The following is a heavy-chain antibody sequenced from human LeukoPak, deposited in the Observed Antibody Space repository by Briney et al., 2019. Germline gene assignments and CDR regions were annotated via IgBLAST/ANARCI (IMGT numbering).Heavy chain of an antibody. CDR3: ARHGGGYSYGSFDY. Sequence: SETLSLTCTVSGGSISSYYWSWIRQPPGKGLEWIGYIYYSGSTNYNPSLKSRVTMSVDTSKNQFSLKLSSVTAADTAVYYCARHGGGYSYGSFDYWGQGTLATVSS. CDR2: IYYSGST. D-gene: IGHD5-18*01. J-gene: IGHJ4*02. V-gene: IGHV4-59*08. CDR1: GGSISSYY.